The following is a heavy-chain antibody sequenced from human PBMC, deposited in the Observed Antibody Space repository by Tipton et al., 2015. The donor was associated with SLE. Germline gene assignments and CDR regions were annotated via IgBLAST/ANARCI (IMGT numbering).Heavy chain of an antibody. J-gene: IGHJ3*01. Sequence: TLSLTCTVSGGPISSANYYWGWIRQPPGKGLEWIGTIYYSGSPYYNPSLKSRVTISVNTSKNQFSLRLSSVTAADTATFYCASGTLEWSHEPDYWGQGTMVTVSS. D-gene: IGHD3-3*01. CDR1: GGPISSANYY. V-gene: IGHV4-39*07. CDR2: IYYSGSP. CDR3: ASGTLEWSHEPDY.